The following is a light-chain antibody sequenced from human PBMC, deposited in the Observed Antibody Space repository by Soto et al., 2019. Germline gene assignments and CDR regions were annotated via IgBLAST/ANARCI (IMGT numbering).Light chain of an antibody. V-gene: IGKV3-20*01. CDR1: QSVDSTY. Sequence: EIVLTQSPATLSLSPGERATLSCRASQSVDSTYLAWYQQKPGQSPRLLIYGASSRATGIPDRFSGSGSGTDFTLTISRLEPEDFAVYYCQQYGSSPWTFGQGTKVDIK. CDR2: GAS. CDR3: QQYGSSPWT. J-gene: IGKJ1*01.